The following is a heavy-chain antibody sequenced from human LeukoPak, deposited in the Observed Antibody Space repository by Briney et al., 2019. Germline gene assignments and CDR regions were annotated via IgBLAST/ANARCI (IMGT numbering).Heavy chain of an antibody. CDR1: GYSFTGYY. CDR3: ARGSTLWSDSMSGFDI. D-gene: IGHD5-18*01. J-gene: IGHJ3*02. CDR2: INPNSGGT. V-gene: IGHV1-2*02. Sequence: GASVKVSCKASGYSFTGYYMHWVRQAPGQGLEWMGWINPNSGGTNYAQNFQGRVTMTRDTSISTAYMELSRLRSDDTAVYYCARGSTLWSDSMSGFDIWGQGTMVTVSS.